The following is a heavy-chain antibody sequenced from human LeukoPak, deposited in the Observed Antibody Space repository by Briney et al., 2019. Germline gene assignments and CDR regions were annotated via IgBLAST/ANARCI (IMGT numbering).Heavy chain of an antibody. D-gene: IGHD6-19*01. Sequence: SETLSLTCTVSGGSVSSYYWNWIRQPPGKGLEWIGFFYHSGGTHYNPSLKSRVTISLDASKQQLSLNLNSVTAADTAVYYCARGYSSGWNGRVSFDPWGQGTLVIVSS. CDR1: GGSVSSYY. CDR3: ARGYSSGWNGRVSFDP. V-gene: IGHV4-59*02. J-gene: IGHJ5*02. CDR2: FYHSGGT.